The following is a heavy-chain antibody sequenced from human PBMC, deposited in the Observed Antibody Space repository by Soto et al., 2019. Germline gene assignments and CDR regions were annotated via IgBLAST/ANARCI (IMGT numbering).Heavy chain of an antibody. J-gene: IGHJ6*02. D-gene: IGHD2-2*01. V-gene: IGHV3-23*01. CDR3: AKVLLLVPAAAAAYYYGMDA. CDR2: ISDSGGST. Sequence: GGSLRLSCAASGFTFDSYAMSWVRQAPGKGLEWVSVISDSGGSTYYADSVKGRFTISRDKSKNTVYLQMNSLRGEDTAVYYCAKVLLLVPAAAAAYYYGMDAWGQGTTVTVSS. CDR1: GFTFDSYA.